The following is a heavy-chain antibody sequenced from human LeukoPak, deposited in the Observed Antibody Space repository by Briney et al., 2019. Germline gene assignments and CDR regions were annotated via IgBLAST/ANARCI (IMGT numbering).Heavy chain of an antibody. CDR2: MYYSGNT. Sequence: PSETLFLTCTVSAGSINTYYWSWIRQPPGKGLEWIGYMYYSGNTNYNPSPKSRVTMSADTSKNQFSLRLSSVTAADTAVYYCATMTRRGKYHFDNWGQGTLVSVSS. J-gene: IGHJ4*02. D-gene: IGHD3-22*01. CDR3: ATMTRRGKYHFDN. V-gene: IGHV4-59*08. CDR1: AGSINTYY.